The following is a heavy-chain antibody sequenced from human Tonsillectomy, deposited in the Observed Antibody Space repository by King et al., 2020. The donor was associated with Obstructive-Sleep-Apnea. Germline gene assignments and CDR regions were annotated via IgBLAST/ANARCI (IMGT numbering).Heavy chain of an antibody. Sequence: TLKESGPVLGKPTETLTLTCTVSGFSLSNSRMGVSWIRQPPGTALEWLAHIFSNDEKSYSTSLKSRLTISKDTSKSQVLLTMANMDPVDTATYYCARIGALYGDCVDYWGQGTLVTVSS. CDR3: ARIGALYGDCVDY. D-gene: IGHD4-17*01. J-gene: IGHJ4*02. CDR2: IFSNDEK. CDR1: GFSLSNSRMG. V-gene: IGHV2-26*01.